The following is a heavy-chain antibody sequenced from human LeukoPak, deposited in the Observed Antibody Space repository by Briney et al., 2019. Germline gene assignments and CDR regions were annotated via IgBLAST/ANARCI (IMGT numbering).Heavy chain of an antibody. J-gene: IGHJ4*02. CDR1: GFTLSDYY. V-gene: IGHV3-11*06. CDR2: ISSSSSYT. D-gene: IGHD3/OR15-3a*01. Sequence: GRTLGLSRAASGFTLSDYYMSWIRQAPGKGLEWISYISSSSSYTNYADSVKGRFTISRDNAKNSLYLQMNSLRAEDTAVYYCAAWTGWGQGILVTVSS. CDR3: AAWTG.